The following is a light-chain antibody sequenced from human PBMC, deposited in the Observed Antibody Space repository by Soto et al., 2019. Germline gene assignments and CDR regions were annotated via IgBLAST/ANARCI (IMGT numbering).Light chain of an antibody. V-gene: IGKV1-5*03. Sequence: DIQMTPSHSTLSASVVYRVTITCLASQTISSWLAWYQQKPGKAPKLLIYKASTLKSGVPSRFSGSGSGTEFTLTISSLQPDDFATYYCQNYNSYSEAFGQGNKVDI. CDR1: QTISSW. J-gene: IGKJ1*01. CDR3: QNYNSYSEA. CDR2: KAS.